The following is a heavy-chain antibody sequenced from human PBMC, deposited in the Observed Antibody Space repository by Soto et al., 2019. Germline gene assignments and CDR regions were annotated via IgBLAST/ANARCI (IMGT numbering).Heavy chain of an antibody. CDR2: IIPIFGTA. CDR1: GVTFSSYA. V-gene: IGHV1-69*13. D-gene: IGHD6-6*01. J-gene: IGHJ3*02. CDR3: ARGIAARHDAFDI. Sequence: GASVKVSCKASGVTFSSYAISWVRQAPGQGLEWMGGIIPIFGTANYAQKFRGRVTITADESTSTAYMELSSLRSEDTAVYYCARGIAARHDAFDIWGQGTMVTVSS.